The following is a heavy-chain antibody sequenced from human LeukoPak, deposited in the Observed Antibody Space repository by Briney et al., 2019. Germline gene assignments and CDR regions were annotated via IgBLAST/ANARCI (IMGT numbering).Heavy chain of an antibody. CDR1: GGSISNYY. Sequence: PSETLSLTCPVSGGSISNYYYWTWIRQPPGKGLEWIGYVYYTGSTNFNPSLKSRVTMSLDTSRNQFSLKLSSVTAADTAVYYCARDRCSSTSCYRDYYYYGMDVWGQGTTVTVSS. D-gene: IGHD2-2*01. CDR3: ARDRCSSTSCYRDYYYYGMDV. CDR2: VYYTGST. J-gene: IGHJ6*02. V-gene: IGHV4-59*12.